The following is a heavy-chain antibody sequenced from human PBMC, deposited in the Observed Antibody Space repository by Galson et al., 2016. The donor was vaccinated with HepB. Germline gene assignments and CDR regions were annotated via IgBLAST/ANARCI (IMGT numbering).Heavy chain of an antibody. D-gene: IGHD1-1*01. CDR3: AKFHDTNWNDPREDHFFDY. J-gene: IGHJ4*02. V-gene: IGHV6-1*01. CDR1: GDSVSSNSAT. CDR2: AYYRSKWFS. Sequence: CAISGDSVSSNSATWNWIRQSPSRGLEWLGRAYYRSKWFSDYAMSMKGRITINPDTSKNQFYLQLDSVTPEDTGVYYCAKFHDTNWNDPREDHFFDYWGQGTLGTVSS.